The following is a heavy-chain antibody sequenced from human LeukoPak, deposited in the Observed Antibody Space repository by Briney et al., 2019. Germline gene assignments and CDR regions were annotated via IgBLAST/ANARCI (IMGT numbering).Heavy chain of an antibody. Sequence: EASVKVSCKASGCTFTGYYMHWVRQAPGQGLEWMGWINPNSGGTNYAQKFQGRVTMTRDTSISTAYMELSRLRSDDTAVYYCARDLLWSGYSLDYWGQGTLVTVSS. D-gene: IGHD3-3*01. J-gene: IGHJ4*02. CDR2: INPNSGGT. CDR3: ARDLLWSGYSLDY. V-gene: IGHV1-2*02. CDR1: GCTFTGYY.